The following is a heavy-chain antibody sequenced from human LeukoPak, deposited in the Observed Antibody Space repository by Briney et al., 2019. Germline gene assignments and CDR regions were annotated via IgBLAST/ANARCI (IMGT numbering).Heavy chain of an antibody. V-gene: IGHV1-3*01. CDR2: INAGNGNT. CDR3: ARAHIVVVPAAPFDP. J-gene: IGHJ5*02. Sequence: ASVKVFCKASGYTFTSYAMHWVRQAPGQRLEWMGWINAGNGNTKYSQKFQGRVTITRDTSASTAYMELSSLRSEDTAVYYCARAHIVVVPAAPFDPWGQGTLVTVSS. D-gene: IGHD2-2*01. CDR1: GYTFTSYA.